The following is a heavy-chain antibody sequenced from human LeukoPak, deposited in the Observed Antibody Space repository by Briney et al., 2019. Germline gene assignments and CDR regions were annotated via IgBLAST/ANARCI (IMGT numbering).Heavy chain of an antibody. CDR1: GFTFSSYG. CDR3: AREGPRGNSQFDY. J-gene: IGHJ4*02. CDR2: IWYDGSNK. Sequence: GRSLRLSCAASGFTFSSYGMHWVRQAPGKGLEWVALIWYDGSNKYYTDSVKGRLTISRDNSKNTLYLQMNSLRAEDTAIYYCAREGPRGNSQFDYWGQGTLVIVSS. V-gene: IGHV3-33*01. D-gene: IGHD2/OR15-2a*01.